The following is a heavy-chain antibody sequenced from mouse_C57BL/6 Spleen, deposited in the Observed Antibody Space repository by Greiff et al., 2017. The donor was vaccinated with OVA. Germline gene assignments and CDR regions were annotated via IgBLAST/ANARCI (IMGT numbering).Heavy chain of an antibody. CDR2: IYPRSGNT. CDR3: ARLGNDYDGYFDV. D-gene: IGHD2-4*01. V-gene: IGHV1-81*01. Sequence: VQLQQSGAELARPGASVKLSCKASGYTFTSYGISWVKQRTGQGLEWIGEIYPRSGNTYYNEKFKGKATLTADKSSSTAYMELRSLTSEDSAVYFCARLGNDYDGYFDVWGTGTTVTVSS. J-gene: IGHJ1*03. CDR1: GYTFTSYG.